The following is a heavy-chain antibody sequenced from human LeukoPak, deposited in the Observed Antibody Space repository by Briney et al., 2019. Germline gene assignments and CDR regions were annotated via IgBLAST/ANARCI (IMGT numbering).Heavy chain of an antibody. CDR2: LSYDGSNK. CDR1: RFTLSRHA. CDR3: ARGNGYYYDSSSYEEFDY. Sequence: GGSLRLSCAASRFTLSRHAMHWVRQAPGKGLEWVTLLSYDGSNKYYADSVKGRFTISRDNSKNTLYLQMNSLRAEDTAVYYCARGNGYYYDSSSYEEFDYWGQGTLVTVSS. J-gene: IGHJ4*02. V-gene: IGHV3-30-3*01. D-gene: IGHD3-22*01.